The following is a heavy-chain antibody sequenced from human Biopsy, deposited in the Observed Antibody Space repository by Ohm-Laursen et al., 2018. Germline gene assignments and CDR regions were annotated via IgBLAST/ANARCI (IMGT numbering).Heavy chain of an antibody. CDR3: ARDGEAKYCKHGVCPSDF. CDR2: ISASGNHI. V-gene: IGHV3-21*01. Sequence: SLRLSCAATGFTLRGFSMNWVRQAPGKGLEWVSSISASGNHIYYTDSVKGRFTVSRDNGKNSVYLQMSSLRVEDTAVYYCARDGEAKYCKHGVCPSDFWGQGTLVTVSS. CDR1: GFTLRGFS. J-gene: IGHJ4*02. D-gene: IGHD2-8*01.